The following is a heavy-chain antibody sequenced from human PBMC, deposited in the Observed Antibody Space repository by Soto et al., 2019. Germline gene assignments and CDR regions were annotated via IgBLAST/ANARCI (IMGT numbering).Heavy chain of an antibody. Sequence: PSETLSLTCAVKTESFSHYYWIWIRQPPGKGLEWIGEIDHSGNTNYSPSLKSRVTISVDTSKNQFSLKLNSVTAADTAEYYCGGSRGHLVVFDYGGQGTLVTASS. CDR2: IDHSGNT. CDR1: TESFSHYY. V-gene: IGHV4-34*01. CDR3: GGSRGHLVVFDY. J-gene: IGHJ4*02. D-gene: IGHD1-26*01.